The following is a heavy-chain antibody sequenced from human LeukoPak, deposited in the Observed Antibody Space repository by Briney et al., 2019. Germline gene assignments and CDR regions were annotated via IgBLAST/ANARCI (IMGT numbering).Heavy chain of an antibody. CDR1: GYSISSGYY. V-gene: IGHV4-38-2*02. CDR3: ARVEGYSLFDY. J-gene: IGHJ4*02. D-gene: IGHD3-22*01. Sequence: SETLSLTCTVSGYSISSGYYWGWIRQPPGKGLEWIGGIYHSGSTYYNPSLKSRVTISVDTSKNQFSLKLSSVTAADTAVYYCARVEGYSLFDYWGQGTLVTVSS. CDR2: IYHSGST.